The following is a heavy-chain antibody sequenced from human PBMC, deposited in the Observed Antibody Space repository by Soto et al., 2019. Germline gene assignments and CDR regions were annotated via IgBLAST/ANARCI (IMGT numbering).Heavy chain of an antibody. Sequence: QVQLVQSGADVKTPGASVRVSCKASGYTFTGYYVHWVREAPGQGLEWMGRINPETGGTSYAQKFQGRVTLSRDTSINTAYLEVSRLRFDDAAVYFCARERYQVISDGMDVWGQGTTVTVSS. V-gene: IGHV1-2*06. J-gene: IGHJ6*02. CDR1: GYTFTGYY. CDR3: ARERYQVISDGMDV. D-gene: IGHD2-2*01. CDR2: INPETGGT.